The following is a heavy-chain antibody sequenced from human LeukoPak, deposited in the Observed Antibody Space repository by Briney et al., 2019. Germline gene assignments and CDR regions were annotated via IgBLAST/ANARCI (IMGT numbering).Heavy chain of an antibody. Sequence: SETLSLTCAGYGGSFSGFYWTWIRQPPGKGLEWIGEINRGGSTEYNPSLKSRVTILVDTSKNQFSLSLRSVTAADTAVYYCARGDASGSYYNSYWGQGILVTVSS. V-gene: IGHV4-34*01. D-gene: IGHD3-10*01. J-gene: IGHJ4*02. CDR3: ARGDASGSYYNSY. CDR1: GGSFSGFY. CDR2: INRGGST.